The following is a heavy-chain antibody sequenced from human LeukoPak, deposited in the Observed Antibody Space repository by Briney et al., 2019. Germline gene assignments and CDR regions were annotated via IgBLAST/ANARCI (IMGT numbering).Heavy chain of an antibody. Sequence: PSETLSLTCTVSGGSISSYYWSWIRQPPGKGLEWIGYIYYSGSTKYNPSLKSRVTISGDTSKNQFSLKLSSVTAADTAVYYCARDSSGYGGSWYFDLRGRGTLVTVSS. D-gene: IGHD4-23*01. J-gene: IGHJ2*01. CDR1: GGSISSYY. V-gene: IGHV4-59*01. CDR2: IYYSGST. CDR3: ARDSSGYGGSWYFDL.